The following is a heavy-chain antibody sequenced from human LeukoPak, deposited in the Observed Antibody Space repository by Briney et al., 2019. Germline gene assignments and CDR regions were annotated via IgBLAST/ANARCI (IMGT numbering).Heavy chain of an antibody. Sequence: GGSLILSCAASGFSLRSSEMNWVRQAPGKGPEWVAHINSADNVEYYTDSVRGRFTMSRDNAKDLLYLHLNSLRDEDTAVYYCARDTVNGPFVISLDLWGQGVLVTVSS. CDR3: ARDTVNGPFVISLDL. D-gene: IGHD2-8*01. J-gene: IGHJ5*02. CDR1: GFSLRSSE. V-gene: IGHV3-48*03. CDR2: INSADNVE.